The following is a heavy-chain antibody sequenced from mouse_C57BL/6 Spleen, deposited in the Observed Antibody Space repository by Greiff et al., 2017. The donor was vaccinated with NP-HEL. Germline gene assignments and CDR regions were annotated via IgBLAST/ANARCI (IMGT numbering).Heavy chain of an antibody. CDR1: GYTFTSYW. D-gene: IGHD2-3*01. V-gene: IGHV1-59*01. CDR3: ARWYDGYYAGYVDV. Sequence: QVQLQQPGAELVRPGTSVKLSCKASGYTFTSYWMHWVKQRPGQGLEWIGVIDPSDSYTKYNQKFKGKATLTVDTSSSTAYMQLSSLTSEDSAVDYGARWYDGYYAGYVDVWGTGTTVTVSS. CDR2: IDPSDSYT. J-gene: IGHJ1*03.